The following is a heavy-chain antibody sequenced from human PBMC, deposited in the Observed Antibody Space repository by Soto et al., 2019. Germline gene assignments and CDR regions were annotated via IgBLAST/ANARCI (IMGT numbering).Heavy chain of an antibody. CDR1: GYTFNYYS. Sequence: ASVKVSCKASGYTFNYYSIHWVRQAPGQGLEWMGRINPGDGSTKYSQTFQGRVTFTSDTSTSTIYMEVTSLTSADTSVFYCAYGYPALDYWGQGTLVTVSS. J-gene: IGHJ4*02. CDR3: AYGYPALDY. D-gene: IGHD5-18*01. V-gene: IGHV1-3*01. CDR2: INPGDGST.